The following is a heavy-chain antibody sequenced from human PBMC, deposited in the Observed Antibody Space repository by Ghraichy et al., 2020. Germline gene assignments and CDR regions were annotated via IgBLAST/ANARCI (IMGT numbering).Heavy chain of an antibody. Sequence: GESLNISCAASGFTFSSYAMSWVRQAPGKGLEWVSAISGSGGSTYYADSVKGRFTISRDNSKNTLYLQMNSLRAEDTAVYYCAKERIAAAGTSDYWGQGTLVTVSS. CDR3: AKERIAAAGTSDY. CDR2: ISGSGGST. J-gene: IGHJ4*02. D-gene: IGHD6-13*01. V-gene: IGHV3-23*01. CDR1: GFTFSSYA.